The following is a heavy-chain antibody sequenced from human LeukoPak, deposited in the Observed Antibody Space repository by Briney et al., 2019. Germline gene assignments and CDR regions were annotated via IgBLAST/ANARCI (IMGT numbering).Heavy chain of an antibody. V-gene: IGHV4-59*12. CDR3: ARDGHYYDSSGYYYAPWFDP. J-gene: IGHJ5*02. CDR2: IYYSGST. Sequence: SETLSLTCTVSGGSISSYYWSWIRQPPGKGLEWIGSIYYSGSTYYNPSLKSRVTISVDTSKNQFSLKLSSVTAADTAVYYCARDGHYYDSSGYYYAPWFDPWGQGTLVTVSS. CDR1: GGSISSYY. D-gene: IGHD3-22*01.